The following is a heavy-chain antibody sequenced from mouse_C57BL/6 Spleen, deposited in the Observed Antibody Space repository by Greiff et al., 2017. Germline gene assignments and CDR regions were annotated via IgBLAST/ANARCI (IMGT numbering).Heavy chain of an antibody. CDR1: GYSFTGYY. V-gene: IGHV1-42*01. Sequence: EVQLQQSGPELVKPGASVKISCKASGYSFTGYYMNWVKQSPEKSLEWIGEINPSTGGTTYNQKFKAKATLTVDKSSSTAYMQLKSLTSEDSAVYYCAREGGYYYGSSNYFDYWGQGTTLTVSS. CDR2: INPSTGGT. D-gene: IGHD1-1*01. CDR3: AREGGYYYGSSNYFDY. J-gene: IGHJ2*01.